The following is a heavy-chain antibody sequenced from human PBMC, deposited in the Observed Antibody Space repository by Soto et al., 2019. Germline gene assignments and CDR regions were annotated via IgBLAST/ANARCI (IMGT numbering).Heavy chain of an antibody. CDR1: GDSVSSNSAA. Sequence: PSQTLSLTCAISGDSVSSNSAAWNWISQSPSRGLEWLGRTYYRSKWYNDYAVSVKSRITINPDTSKNQFSLQLNSVTPEDTAVYYCAREALGGVVIYYYYGMDVWGQGTTVTVSS. J-gene: IGHJ6*02. CDR2: TYYRSKWYN. D-gene: IGHD3-3*01. CDR3: AREALGGVVIYYYYGMDV. V-gene: IGHV6-1*01.